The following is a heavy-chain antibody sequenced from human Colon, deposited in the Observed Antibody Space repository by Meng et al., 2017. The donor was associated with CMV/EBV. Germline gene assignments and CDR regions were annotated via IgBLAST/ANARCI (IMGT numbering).Heavy chain of an antibody. D-gene: IGHD2-2*01. CDR3: ARGSVVRYYGMDV. CDR2: INHSGST. V-gene: IGHV4-34*01. Sequence: CAVYGGALNGYYRSWIRQPPGKGLEWIGEINHSGSTNYNPSLKSRVTISVDTSKNQFSLKLSSVTAADTAVYYCARGSVVRYYGMDVWGQGTTVTV. CDR1: GGALNGYY. J-gene: IGHJ6*02.